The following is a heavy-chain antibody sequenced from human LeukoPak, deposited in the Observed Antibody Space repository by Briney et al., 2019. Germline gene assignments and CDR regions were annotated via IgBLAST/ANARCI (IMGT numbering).Heavy chain of an antibody. CDR1: GFTFSNYG. V-gene: IGHV3-30*02. Sequence: PGGSLRLSCAASGFTFSNYGMHWVRQAPGKGLEWVAFIRYDGSNKYYADPVKGRFTISRDNAKNSLYLQMNSLRAEDMALYYCAKANLRYFDWLPFDYWGQGTLVTVSS. D-gene: IGHD3-9*01. CDR2: IRYDGSNK. CDR3: AKANLRYFDWLPFDY. J-gene: IGHJ4*02.